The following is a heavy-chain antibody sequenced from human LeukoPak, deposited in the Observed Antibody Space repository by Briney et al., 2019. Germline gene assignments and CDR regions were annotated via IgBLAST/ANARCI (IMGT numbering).Heavy chain of an antibody. CDR1: GFTFSTSW. Sequence: GGSLRLSCEGSGFTFSTSWTHWVRQAPGKGLVWVSRIDSDGSRITYADSVKGRFTISRDNAKNTVYLQMNSLRAEDTAVYYCARGRSGSYGFFDYWSLGNLVTVSS. CDR3: ARGRSGSYGFFDY. CDR2: IDSDGSRI. V-gene: IGHV3-74*03. D-gene: IGHD3-10*01. J-gene: IGHJ4*02.